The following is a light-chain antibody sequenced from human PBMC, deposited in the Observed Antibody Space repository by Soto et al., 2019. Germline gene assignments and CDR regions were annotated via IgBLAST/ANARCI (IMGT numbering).Light chain of an antibody. CDR3: AAWDDSLNGYV. J-gene: IGLJ1*01. V-gene: IGLV1-44*01. CDR1: SSNIGSNT. Sequence: QSVLSQPSSASVTPGQRVTISCSGSSSNIGSNTVSWYQQFPGTAPKLLIYFNIQRPSGVPDRFSGSKSGTSASLAISGLQSEDEADYYCAAWDDSLNGYVFGTGTKVTVL. CDR2: FNI.